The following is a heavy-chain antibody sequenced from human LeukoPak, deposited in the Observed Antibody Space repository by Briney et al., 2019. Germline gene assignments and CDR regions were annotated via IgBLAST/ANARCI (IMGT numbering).Heavy chain of an antibody. CDR3: ARAGDTSGYYYYFDF. J-gene: IGHJ4*02. V-gene: IGHV4-34*01. CDR1: GFSFKTYE. Sequence: GSLRLSCVASGFSFKTYEMNWIRQPPGKGLEWIGEINHSGSTNYNPSLKSRVTISVDTSKNQFSLKLSSVTAADTSFYYCARAGDTSGYYYYFDFWGQGTLVTVSS. D-gene: IGHD3-22*01. CDR2: INHSGST.